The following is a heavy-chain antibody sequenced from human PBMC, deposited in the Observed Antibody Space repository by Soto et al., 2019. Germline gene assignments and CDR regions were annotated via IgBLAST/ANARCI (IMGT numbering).Heavy chain of an antibody. CDR2: ISGRGGGT. V-gene: IGHV3-23*01. D-gene: IGHD2-2*01. CDR1: GFTFSTYA. CDR3: ARQMTGSTNYYDY. Sequence: GGSLRLSCAASGFTFSTYAMSWVRQAPGKGLEWVSAISGRGGGTFYADSVKGRFTIARDNSKNTLFLQMNSLRAEDTAVYFCARQMTGSTNYYDYWGQGTLVTVSS. J-gene: IGHJ4*02.